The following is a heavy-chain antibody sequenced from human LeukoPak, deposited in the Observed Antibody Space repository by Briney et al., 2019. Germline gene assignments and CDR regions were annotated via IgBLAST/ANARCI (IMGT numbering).Heavy chain of an antibody. V-gene: IGHV1-18*01. CDR1: GYTFTSYG. CDR2: ISAYNGNT. J-gene: IGHJ4*02. Sequence: ASVKVSCTASGYTFTSYGISWVRQAPGQGLEWMGWISAYNGNTNYAQKLQGRVTMTTDTSTSTAYMELRSLRSEDTAVYYCARGRLLPLRFLEWLEDWGQGTLVTVSS. D-gene: IGHD3-3*01. CDR3: ARGRLLPLRFLEWLED.